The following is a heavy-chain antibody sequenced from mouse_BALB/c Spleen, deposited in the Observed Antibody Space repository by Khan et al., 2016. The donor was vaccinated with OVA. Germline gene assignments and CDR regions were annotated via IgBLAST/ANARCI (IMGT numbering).Heavy chain of an antibody. CDR1: GYIFTNYG. Sequence: QIQLVQSGPELKKPGDTVKLSCKASGYIFTNYGMNWVKQSPGKALKWMARINTYTGKPTYADDFKGRSAFTVETSASTAYLQINNLKNDDTATDFCARPAYFSYSLDHWGQGTSVTVSS. V-gene: IGHV9-3-1*01. CDR3: ARPAYFSYSLDH. CDR2: INTYTGKP. J-gene: IGHJ4*01. D-gene: IGHD2-10*01.